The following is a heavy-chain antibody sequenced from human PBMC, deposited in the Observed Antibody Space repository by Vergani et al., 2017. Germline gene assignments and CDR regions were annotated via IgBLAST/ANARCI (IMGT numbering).Heavy chain of an antibody. CDR2: ISWNSGSI. V-gene: IGHV3-9*01. D-gene: IGHD4-17*01. CDR1: GFTFDDYA. Sequence: EVQLVESGGGLVQPGRSLRLSCAASGFTFDDYAMHWVRQAPGKGLEWVSGISWNSGSIGYADSVKGRFTISRDNAKNSLYLQMNSLRAEDTALYYCAKDILDYGDYLSDAFDIWGQGTMVTVSS. CDR3: AKDILDYGDYLSDAFDI. J-gene: IGHJ3*02.